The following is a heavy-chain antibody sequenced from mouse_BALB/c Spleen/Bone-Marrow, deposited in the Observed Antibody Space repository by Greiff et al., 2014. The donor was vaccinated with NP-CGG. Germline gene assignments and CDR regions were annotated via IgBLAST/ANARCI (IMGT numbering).Heavy chain of an antibody. CDR3: TLWCYAMDY. J-gene: IGHJ4*01. V-gene: IGHV1S81*02. Sequence: QVQLQQSGAEPVKPGASVKLSCKASGYTFTSYFMYWGKQKPGQGLEWIGEINPSNGGTNFNEKFKSKATLTVDKSSSTAYMQLSSLTSEDSAVYYYTLWCYAMDYWGQGTSVTVSS. D-gene: IGHD1-1*02. CDR2: INPSNGGT. CDR1: GYTFTSYF.